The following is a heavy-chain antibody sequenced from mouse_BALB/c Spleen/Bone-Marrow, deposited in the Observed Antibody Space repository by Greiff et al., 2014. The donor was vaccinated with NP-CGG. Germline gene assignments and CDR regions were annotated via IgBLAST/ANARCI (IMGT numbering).Heavy chain of an antibody. V-gene: IGHV14-3*02. Sequence: VQLQQSGAELVKPGASVKLSCTASGFNIKDSYLHWVKQRPEQGLDWIGRIDPAKGNTNYDPKFQGKATITADTSSNTAYLQLSSLTSEDTAVYFCARNYPSAYWGQGTLVTVSA. CDR3: ARNYPSAY. CDR2: IDPAKGNT. J-gene: IGHJ3*01. CDR1: GFNIKDSY. D-gene: IGHD2-1*01.